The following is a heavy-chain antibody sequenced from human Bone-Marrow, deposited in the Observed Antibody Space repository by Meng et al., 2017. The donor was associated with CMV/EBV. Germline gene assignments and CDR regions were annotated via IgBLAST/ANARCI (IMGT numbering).Heavy chain of an antibody. Sequence: ASVKVSCKTSGYTFIDYYMHWVRQAPGQGLEWLGWINPNGGATNYAQKFQGRVTMTRDTSIDTAYMELSRLRSDDTAVYYCARAHGHSGSYYVYNWFDSWGQGTLVNGAS. CDR1: GYTFIDYY. CDR2: INPNGGAT. D-gene: IGHD1-26*01. CDR3: ARAHGHSGSYYVYNWFDS. J-gene: IGHJ5*01. V-gene: IGHV1-2*02.